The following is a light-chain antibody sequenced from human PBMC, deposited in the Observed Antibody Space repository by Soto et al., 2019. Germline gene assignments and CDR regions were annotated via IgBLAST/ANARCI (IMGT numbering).Light chain of an antibody. Sequence: EIVLTQSPGTLSLSPGERATLSRRASQSVSRSYLAWYQQKPGQAPRLLIYGASSRATGITDRFSGSGSGTDFPLTISRLEPEDFAVYYCQQYGSSPPYTFGQGTKLEIK. CDR1: QSVSRSY. CDR2: GAS. J-gene: IGKJ2*01. V-gene: IGKV3-20*01. CDR3: QQYGSSPPYT.